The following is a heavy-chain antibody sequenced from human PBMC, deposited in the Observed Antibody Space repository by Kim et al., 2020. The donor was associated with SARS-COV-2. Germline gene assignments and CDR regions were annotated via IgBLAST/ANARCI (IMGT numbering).Heavy chain of an antibody. CDR1: GYTLIELS. D-gene: IGHD6-19*01. Sequence: ASVKVSCKVSGYTLIELSMHWVRQAPGKGLEWMGGFDPEDGETIYAQKFQGRVTMTEDTSTDTAYMELSSLRSEDTAVYYCATGVAVAGAPSDYYYYHGMDVWGQGTTVTVSS. CDR3: ATGVAVAGAPSDYYYYHGMDV. V-gene: IGHV1-24*01. CDR2: FDPEDGET. J-gene: IGHJ6*02.